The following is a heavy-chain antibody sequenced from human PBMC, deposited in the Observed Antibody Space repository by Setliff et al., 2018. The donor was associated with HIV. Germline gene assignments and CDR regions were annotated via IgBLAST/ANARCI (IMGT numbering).Heavy chain of an antibody. CDR3: ARGGSYDTFDY. CDR2: IYTSGST. V-gene: IGHV4-4*07. J-gene: IGHJ4*02. D-gene: IGHD3-22*01. Sequence: PSETLSLTCTVSGGSITSSYWGWIRQPAGKGLEWIGRIYTSGSTNYNPSLKSRVTMSIDTSKKQFSLKLASVTAADTAVYYCARGGSYDTFDYWGQGTLVTVSS. CDR1: GGSITSSY.